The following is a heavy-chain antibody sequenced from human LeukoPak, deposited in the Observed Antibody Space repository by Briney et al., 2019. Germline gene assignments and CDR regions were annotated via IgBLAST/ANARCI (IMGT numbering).Heavy chain of an antibody. CDR3: AKGPDNWNPYWYFDL. CDR1: GFTFSSYG. D-gene: IGHD1-1*01. V-gene: IGHV3-30*02. CDR2: IRYDGSNK. J-gene: IGHJ2*01. Sequence: GGSLRLSCAASGFTFSSYGMHWVRQAPGKGLEWVAFIRYDGSNKYYADSVKGRFTISRDNSKNTLYLQMSSLRAEDTAVYYCAKGPDNWNPYWYFDLWGRGTLVTVSS.